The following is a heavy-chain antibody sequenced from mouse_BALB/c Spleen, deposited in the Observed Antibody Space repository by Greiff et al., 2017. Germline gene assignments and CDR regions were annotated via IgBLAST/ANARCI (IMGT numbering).Heavy chain of an antibody. Sequence: EVKLMESGGGLVKPGGSLKLSCAASGFTFSSYAMSWVRQTPEKRLEWVASISSGGSTYYPDSVKGRFTISRDNARNILYLQMSSLRSEDTAMYYCARGGYGNYVYYAMDYWGQGTSVTVSS. V-gene: IGHV5-6-5*01. CDR1: GFTFSSYA. CDR3: ARGGYGNYVYYAMDY. D-gene: IGHD2-10*02. CDR2: ISSGGST. J-gene: IGHJ4*01.